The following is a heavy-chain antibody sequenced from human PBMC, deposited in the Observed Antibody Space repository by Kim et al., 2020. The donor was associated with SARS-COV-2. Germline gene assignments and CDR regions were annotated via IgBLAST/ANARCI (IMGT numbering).Heavy chain of an antibody. CDR1: GFTFSSYA. V-gene: IGHV3-30*04. CDR3: ASDRECYVLRFLEWDA. CDR2: ISYDGSNK. Sequence: GGSLRLSCAASGFTFSSYAMHWVRQAPGKGLEWVAVISYDGSNKYYADSVKGRFTISRDNSKNTLYLQMNSLRAEDTAVYYCASDRECYVLRFLEWDAWGQGTLVTVSS. J-gene: IGHJ5*02. D-gene: IGHD3-3*01.